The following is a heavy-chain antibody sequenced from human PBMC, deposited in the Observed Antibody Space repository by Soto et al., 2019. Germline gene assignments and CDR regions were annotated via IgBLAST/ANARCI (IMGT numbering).Heavy chain of an antibody. CDR1: GFTFSSYD. J-gene: IGHJ4*02. V-gene: IGHV3-30*18. Sequence: QVQLVESGGGVVQPGRSLRLSCAASGFTFSSYDMHWVRQAPGKGLEWVAVISYDGSNEYYADSVKGRFTISRDNSKSTLYLQMNSLRPEDTAVYYCAKGGGYSYGAPFDYWGQGTLVTVSS. D-gene: IGHD5-18*01. CDR2: ISYDGSNE. CDR3: AKGGGYSYGAPFDY.